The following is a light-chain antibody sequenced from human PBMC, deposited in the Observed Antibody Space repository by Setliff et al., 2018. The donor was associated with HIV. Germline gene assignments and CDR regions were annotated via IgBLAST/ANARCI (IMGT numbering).Light chain of an antibody. V-gene: IGLV2-14*01. Sequence: QSALTQPASVSGSPGQSITISCTGTSRDVGGYNYVSWYQQHPGKAPKLIIYEVRNRPSGVSNRFSGSKSGNTASLTISGLQAEDEGDYYCSSYAITNTLPFGTGTKVTV. CDR3: SSYAITNTLP. J-gene: IGLJ1*01. CDR1: SRDVGGYNY. CDR2: EVR.